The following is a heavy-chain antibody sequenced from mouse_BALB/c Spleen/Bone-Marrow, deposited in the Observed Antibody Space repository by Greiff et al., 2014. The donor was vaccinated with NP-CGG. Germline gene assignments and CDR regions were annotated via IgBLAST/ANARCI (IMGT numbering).Heavy chain of an antibody. Sequence: VQLKESGGGLVKPGGSLKLSCAASGFTFSDYYMYWVRQTPEKRLEWVATISDGGSYTYYPDSVKGRFTISRDNAKNNLYLQMSSLKSEDTAMYYCARSGERYGAMDCWGQGTSVTVFS. V-gene: IGHV5-4*02. CDR2: ISDGGSYT. D-gene: IGHD1-1*02. CDR3: ARSGERYGAMDC. CDR1: GFTFSDYY. J-gene: IGHJ4*01.